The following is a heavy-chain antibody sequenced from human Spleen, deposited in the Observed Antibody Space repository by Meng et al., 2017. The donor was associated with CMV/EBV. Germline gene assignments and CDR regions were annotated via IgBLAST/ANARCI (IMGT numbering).Heavy chain of an antibody. V-gene: IGHV4-34*01. Sequence: QVQLQQWGAGLLKPSETLSLTCAVYGGSFSSFYWHWIRQPPGKGLEWIGEINHSGSTNYNPSLKNRVTISVDTSKNQFSLKLSSVTAAGTAVYYCARSDGRIAPGHYWGQGTLVTVSS. D-gene: IGHD5-18*01. J-gene: IGHJ4*02. CDR2: INHSGST. CDR3: ARSDGRIAPGHY. CDR1: GGSFSSFY.